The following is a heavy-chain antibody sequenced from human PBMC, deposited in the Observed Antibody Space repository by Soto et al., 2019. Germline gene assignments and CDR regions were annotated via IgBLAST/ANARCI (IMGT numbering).Heavy chain of an antibody. D-gene: IGHD3-10*01. CDR1: GFTFSSYA. CDR3: AKGFRAQPSDAFDI. V-gene: IGHV3-23*01. CDR2: ISGSGGST. Sequence: GGSLRISCAASGFTFSSYAMSWVRQAPGKGLEWVSAISGSGGSTYYADSVKGRCTISRDNSKNTLYLQMNSLRAEDTAVYYSAKGFRAQPSDAFDIWGQGTMVTVSS. J-gene: IGHJ3*02.